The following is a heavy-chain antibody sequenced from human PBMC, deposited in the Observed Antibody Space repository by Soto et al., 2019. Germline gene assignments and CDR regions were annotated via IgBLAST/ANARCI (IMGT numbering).Heavy chain of an antibody. CDR3: ARGSAFIGLDY. CDR1: GFIFSRYS. D-gene: IGHD1-26*01. J-gene: IGHJ4*02. CDR2: IGTSGSYI. V-gene: IGHV3-21*01. Sequence: GGSLRLSCAVSGFIFSRYSMNWVRQAPGKGLEWVSSIGTSGSYIYDTDNVKGRFTISRDNTKDSLYLQMNSLRAEDTAIYYCARGSAFIGLDYWGQGT.